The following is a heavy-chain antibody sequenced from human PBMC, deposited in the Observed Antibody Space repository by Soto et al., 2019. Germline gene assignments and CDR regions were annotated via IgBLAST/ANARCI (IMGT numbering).Heavy chain of an antibody. CDR2: MNPNSGNT. D-gene: IGHD6-13*01. Sequence: ASVKVSCKASGYTFTSYDINWVRQATGQGLEWMGWMNPNSGNTGYAQKFQGRVTMTTDTSTSTAYMELRSLRSDDTAVYYCASYSSSWYLFDYWGQGTLVTVSS. J-gene: IGHJ4*02. CDR1: GYTFTSYD. CDR3: ASYSSSWYLFDY. V-gene: IGHV1-8*01.